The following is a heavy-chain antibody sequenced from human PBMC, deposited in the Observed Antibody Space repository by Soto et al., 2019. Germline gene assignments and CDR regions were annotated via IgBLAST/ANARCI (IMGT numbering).Heavy chain of an antibody. CDR1: GFPFTTYG. D-gene: IGHD3-10*01. V-gene: IGHV3-30*03. CDR3: VGGQYYFDY. J-gene: IGHJ4*02. Sequence: GGSLRLSCAASGFPFTTYGMHWVREGPGKGLEWVAVISYDGSNKYYADSVKGRYTISRDNSKNTLYLQMNSLRPEDTALYYCVGGQYYFDYRGQGTLVTVSS. CDR2: ISYDGSNK.